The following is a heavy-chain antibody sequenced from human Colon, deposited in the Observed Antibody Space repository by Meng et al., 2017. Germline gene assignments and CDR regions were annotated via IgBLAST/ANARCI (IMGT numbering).Heavy chain of an antibody. J-gene: IGHJ1*01. D-gene: IGHD1-14*01. CDR2: ISAYIGTK. CDR3: AREKGTGGGDLDA. CDR1: GYEFSRYS. Sequence: QVQLVQAGAEVKKSGASVKVSCKSSGYEFSRYSISWVRQAPGQGLEWMGWISAYIGTKNYVQKFQDRVTMTTDTSTSTAYMELGSLESGDTAVYYCAREKGTGGGDLDAWGQGTLVTVSS. V-gene: IGHV1-18*01.